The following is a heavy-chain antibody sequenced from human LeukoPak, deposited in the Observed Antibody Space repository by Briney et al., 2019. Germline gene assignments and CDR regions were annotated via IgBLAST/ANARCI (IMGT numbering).Heavy chain of an antibody. D-gene: IGHD3-22*01. J-gene: IGHJ4*02. CDR3: ARVGIDDYGDYDYDSSGYARRYFDY. V-gene: IGHV4-59*01. CDR2: IYYSGST. CDR1: GGSISSYY. Sequence: SETLSPTCTVSGGSISSYYWSWIRQPPGKGLEWIGYIYYSGSTNYNPSLKSRVTISVDTSKNQFSLRLSSVTAADTAVYYCARVGIDDYGDYDYDSSGYARRYFDYWGQGTLVTVSS.